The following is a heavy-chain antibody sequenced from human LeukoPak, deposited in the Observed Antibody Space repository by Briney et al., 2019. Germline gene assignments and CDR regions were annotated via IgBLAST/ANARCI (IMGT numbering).Heavy chain of an antibody. Sequence: GALRLSCAASGVTFIGSALHWVRQASGKGLEWVCRIRRKPNSYATAYAASVSGGFTISRDDSKNTAYLKMNSLKPEDTAVYSCVRQSSDKSSGYYEHWGQGTLVTVSS. J-gene: IGHJ4*02. CDR3: VRQSSDKSSGYYEH. V-gene: IGHV3-73*01. CDR2: IRRKPNSYAT. D-gene: IGHD3-22*01. CDR1: GVTFIGSA.